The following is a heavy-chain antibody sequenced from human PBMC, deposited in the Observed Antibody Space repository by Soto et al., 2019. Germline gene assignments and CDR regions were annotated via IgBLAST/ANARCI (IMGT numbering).Heavy chain of an antibody. Sequence: EVQLLESGGGLVQPGGSLRLSCAASGFTFSSYAMAWVRQAPGKGLEWVSAISGSGGTTYYADSVKGRFTISRDNSENTVYIQMNSLRAEDTAVYYCAKASAGHDYWGQGTLVTVSS. J-gene: IGHJ4*02. V-gene: IGHV3-23*01. CDR2: ISGSGGTT. D-gene: IGHD6-13*01. CDR3: AKASAGHDY. CDR1: GFTFSSYA.